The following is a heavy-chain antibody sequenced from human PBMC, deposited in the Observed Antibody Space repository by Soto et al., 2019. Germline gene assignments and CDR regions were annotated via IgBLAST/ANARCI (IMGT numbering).Heavy chain of an antibody. V-gene: IGHV3-23*01. CDR3: TKDARRGWSP. CDR2: ISGSGGST. D-gene: IGHD6-19*01. J-gene: IGHJ5*02. Sequence: GGSLRLSCAASGFTFSSFPMSWVRQAPGKGLEWVSAISGSGGSTYYADSVKGRFTISRDNSKNTLYLQMNSLRAEDTAVYHCTKDARRGWSPWGQGTLVTVSS. CDR1: GFTFSSFP.